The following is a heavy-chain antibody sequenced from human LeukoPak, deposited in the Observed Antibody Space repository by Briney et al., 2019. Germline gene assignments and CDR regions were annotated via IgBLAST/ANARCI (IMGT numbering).Heavy chain of an antibody. D-gene: IGHD6-19*01. V-gene: IGHV4-59*12. CDR2: IYYSGST. J-gene: IGHJ4*02. Sequence: SETLSLTCTVSGGSISSYYWSWIRQPPGKGLEWIGYIYYSGSTNYNPSLKSRVTISVDKSKNQFSLKLSSVTAADTAVYYCARDPVGVAGNNTSNYWGQGTLVTVSS. CDR1: GGSISSYY. CDR3: ARDPVGVAGNNTSNY.